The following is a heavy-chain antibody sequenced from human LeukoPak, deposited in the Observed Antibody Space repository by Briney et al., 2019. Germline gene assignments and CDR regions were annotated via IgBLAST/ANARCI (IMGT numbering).Heavy chain of an antibody. V-gene: IGHV4-30-4*08. D-gene: IGHD3-22*01. CDR2: IYYSGST. CDR3: AREDYYDSGGYYLVY. J-gene: IGHJ4*02. CDR1: GGSISSGDYY. Sequence: SQTLSLTCTVSGGSISSGDYYWSWIRQPPGKGLEWIGYIYYSGSTYYNPSLKSRVTISVDTSKNQFSLKLSSVTAADTAVYYCAREDYYDSGGYYLVYWGQGTLVTVSS.